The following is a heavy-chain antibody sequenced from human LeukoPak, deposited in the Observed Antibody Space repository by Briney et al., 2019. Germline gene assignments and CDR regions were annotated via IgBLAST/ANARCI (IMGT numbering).Heavy chain of an antibody. CDR3: AREDYDFWSGLGRPYCYMDV. CDR1: GYTFTGYY. Sequence: ASVKVSCKASGYTFTGYYMHWVRQAPGQGLEWMGWINPNSGGTNYAQKFQGRVTMTRDTSISTAYMELSKLRSDDTAVYYCAREDYDFWSGLGRPYCYMDVWGKGTTVTVSS. J-gene: IGHJ6*03. D-gene: IGHD3-3*01. CDR2: INPNSGGT. V-gene: IGHV1-2*02.